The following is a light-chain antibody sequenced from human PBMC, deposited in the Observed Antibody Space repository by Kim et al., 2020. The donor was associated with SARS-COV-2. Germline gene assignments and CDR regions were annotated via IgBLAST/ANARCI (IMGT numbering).Light chain of an antibody. J-gene: IGLJ1*01. CDR1: SSDDGGYKY. V-gene: IGLV2-14*01. CDR3: SSYIRGSTNYV. CDR2: EVD. Sequence: QSITISCTGTSSDDGGYKYVSWYQQHPGKAPKLVIYEVDNRPSGVSIRFSGSKSGNTASLTISGLQAEDEADYYCSSYIRGSTNYVFGTGTKVTVL.